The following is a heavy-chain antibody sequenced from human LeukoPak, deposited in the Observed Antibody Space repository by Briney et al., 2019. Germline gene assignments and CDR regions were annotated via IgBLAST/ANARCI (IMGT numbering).Heavy chain of an antibody. V-gene: IGHV3-48*03. CDR3: ARGDPHADL. J-gene: IGHJ5*02. CDR1: GFDLSTYE. CDR2: ITISGHTK. Sequence: PGGSLRLSCAASGFDLSTYEMNWGRQAPGHGLEWIADITISGHTKNYADSVKGRFTISRDNARTSLYLQVNSLRVEDTGVYYCARGDPHADLWGQGTLVTVSS.